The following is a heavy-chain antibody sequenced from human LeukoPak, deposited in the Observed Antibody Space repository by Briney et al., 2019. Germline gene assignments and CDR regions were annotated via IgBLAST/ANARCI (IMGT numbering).Heavy chain of an antibody. CDR1: GFIFISYD. V-gene: IGHV3-30*03. J-gene: IGHJ4*02. D-gene: IGHD3-9*01. Sequence: GRSLRLSCAASGFIFISYDIHWVRRAPGKGLEWVALISYDGSTKYYADSVKGRFTISRDNSKNTLYLQMNSLRAEDTAVYYCALPFTTGFDYWGQGSPVTVSS. CDR3: ALPFTTGFDY. CDR2: ISYDGSTK.